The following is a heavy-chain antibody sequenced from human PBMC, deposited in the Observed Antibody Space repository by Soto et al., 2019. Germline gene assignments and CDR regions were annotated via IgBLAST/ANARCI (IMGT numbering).Heavy chain of an antibody. Sequence: PGGSLRLSCAVSGVTLTNVWMNWVRQAPGKGPEWVGRIKSKTDGGTTDYAAPVKGRFTISRDDSENTLYLQMNSLKTEDTAMYYCSHGSVNFEYWGQGTLVTVSS. CDR1: GVTLTNVW. J-gene: IGHJ4*02. D-gene: IGHD5-12*01. CDR2: IKSKTDGGTT. V-gene: IGHV3-15*07. CDR3: SHGSVNFEY.